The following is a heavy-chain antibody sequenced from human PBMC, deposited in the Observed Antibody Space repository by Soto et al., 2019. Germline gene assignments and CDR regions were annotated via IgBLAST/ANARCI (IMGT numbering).Heavy chain of an antibody. CDR1: GFTVSSNY. Sequence: GGSLRLSCAASGFTVSSNYMSWVRQAPGKGLEWVSVIYSGGSTYYADSVKGRFTISRDNSKNTLYLQMNSLRAEDTAVYYCAREIKQQLAYYYYYYMDVWGKGTTVTVSS. J-gene: IGHJ6*03. D-gene: IGHD6-13*01. V-gene: IGHV3-66*01. CDR3: AREIKQQLAYYYYYYMDV. CDR2: IYSGGST.